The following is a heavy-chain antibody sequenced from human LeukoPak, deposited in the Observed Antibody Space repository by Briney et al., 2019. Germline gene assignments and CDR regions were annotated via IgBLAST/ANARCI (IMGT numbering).Heavy chain of an antibody. D-gene: IGHD5-12*01. CDR2: IYPSDSDI. J-gene: IGHJ4*02. CDR1: GYSFSSYW. V-gene: IGHV5-51*01. CDR3: ARRVSFGGYRFDF. Sequence: GESLKISCKGSGYSFSSYWIGWVRPKPGKGLEGMGIIYPSDSDIKYSPSFEGHVTMSADESINTAYLQWSTLKASDTAIYYCARRVSFGGYRFDFWGQGTSVTVSS.